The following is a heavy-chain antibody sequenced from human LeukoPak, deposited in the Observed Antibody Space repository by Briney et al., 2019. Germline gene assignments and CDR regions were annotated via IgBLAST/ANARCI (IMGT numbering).Heavy chain of an antibody. CDR2: IWYDGSKT. V-gene: IGHV3-33*01. CDR1: GFPFRNYG. Sequence: GGSLRLSCAASGFPFRNYGMHWVRQAPGKGLEWVANIWYDGSKTYYADSVKGRFTISRDNFNNMLYLQMNTLRAEDAALYYCARARYTTGRSFYFDSWGQGTLVTVSS. J-gene: IGHJ4*02. D-gene: IGHD2-2*02. CDR3: ARARYTTGRSFYFDS.